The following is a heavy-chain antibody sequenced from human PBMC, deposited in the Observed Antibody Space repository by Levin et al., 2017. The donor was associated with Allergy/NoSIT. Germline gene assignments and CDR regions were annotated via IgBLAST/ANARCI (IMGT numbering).Heavy chain of an antibody. CDR3: ARDFWNAYDY. D-gene: IGHD3-3*01. J-gene: IGHJ4*02. Sequence: GASVKVSCAASGLTFSTSWMSWVRQAPGKGLEWVAKIRPDESGKYYVDSVKGRFTISRDNAKNSLYLQMNSLRAEDTAVYYCARDFWNAYDYWGQGTLVTVSS. CDR1: GLTFSTSW. CDR2: IRPDESGK. V-gene: IGHV3-7*01.